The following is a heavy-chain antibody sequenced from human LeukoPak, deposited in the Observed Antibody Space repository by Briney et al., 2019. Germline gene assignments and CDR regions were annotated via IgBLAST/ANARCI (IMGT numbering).Heavy chain of an antibody. Sequence: SQTLSLTCAISGDSVSSNSASWNWIRQSPSRGLEWLGRTYYRSKWYNDYSVSVKSRITINPDTSKNQFSLQLNSVTPEDTAVYYCARALDSSGWYIVDYWGQGTLVTVSS. V-gene: IGHV6-1*01. CDR3: ARALDSSGWYIVDY. CDR2: TYYRSKWYN. D-gene: IGHD6-19*01. CDR1: GDSVSSNSAS. J-gene: IGHJ4*02.